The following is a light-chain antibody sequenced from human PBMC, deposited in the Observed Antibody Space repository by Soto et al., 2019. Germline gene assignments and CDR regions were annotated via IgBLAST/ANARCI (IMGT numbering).Light chain of an antibody. CDR3: QQYNNWPPWP. CDR1: QSVSSY. Sequence: GVKQSPAAVSLTTRERATLSCRASQSVSSYLAWYQQKAGQAPRLLIYEASNRATGIPARFSGSGSGTEFTLTISSLQSEDFAVCYCQQYNNWPPWPFGQGTKADIK. V-gene: IGKV3D-15*01. J-gene: IGKJ1*01. CDR2: EAS.